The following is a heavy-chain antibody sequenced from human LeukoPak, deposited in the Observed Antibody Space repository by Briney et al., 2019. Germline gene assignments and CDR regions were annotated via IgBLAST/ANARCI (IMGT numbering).Heavy chain of an antibody. Sequence: GGSLRLSCAASGFTFSNYEMSWVRQAPGKGLEWVSYISSSGNIVYYADSVKGRFTIYRDNSKNTLYLQMNSLRAEDTAVYYCAKEKSSRYGSGSYYPDYWGQGTLVTVSS. CDR2: ISSSGNIV. V-gene: IGHV3-48*03. J-gene: IGHJ4*02. CDR3: AKEKSSRYGSGSYYPDY. CDR1: GFTFSNYE. D-gene: IGHD3-10*01.